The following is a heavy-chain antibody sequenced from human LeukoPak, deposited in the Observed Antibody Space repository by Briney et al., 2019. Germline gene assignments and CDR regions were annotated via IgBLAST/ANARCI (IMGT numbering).Heavy chain of an antibody. D-gene: IGHD6-13*01. V-gene: IGHV4-59*03. J-gene: IGHJ4*02. CDR1: GVSMSSYY. CDR3: ATYSSNWFYFDH. CDR2: IYYTGST. Sequence: SETLSLTCTVSGVSMSSYYWNWIRQPPGKGLEWIGYIYYTGSTTYNPSLKGRVTMSVDTSKNQLSLKLSSVTAADTAVYYCATYSSNWFYFDHWGQGSLVTVSS.